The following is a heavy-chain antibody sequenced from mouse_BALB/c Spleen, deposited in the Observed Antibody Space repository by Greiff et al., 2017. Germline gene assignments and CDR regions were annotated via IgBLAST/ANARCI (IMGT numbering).Heavy chain of an antibody. V-gene: IGHV5-6-5*01. D-gene: IGHD2-3*01. CDR3: AREGYFPYFDV. J-gene: IGHJ1*01. Sequence: EVHLVESGGGLVKPGGSLKLSCAASGFTFSSYPMSWVRPIPAKRLEWVASISSGGSTYYTDSVKGRFTIPRDNTRNILYLQMSSLRSEDTARYYCAREGYFPYFDVWGEGTTVTVSS. CDR1: GFTFSSYP. CDR2: ISSGGST.